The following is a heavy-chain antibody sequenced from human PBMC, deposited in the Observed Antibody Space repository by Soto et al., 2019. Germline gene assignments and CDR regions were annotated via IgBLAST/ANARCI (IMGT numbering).Heavy chain of an antibody. Sequence: ASVKVSCKASGYTFTSYGISWVRQAPGQGLEWMGWISAYNGNTNYAQKLQGRVTMTTDTSTSTAYMELRSLRSDDTAVYYCASTGNTIFGVVIILYYWGQGTLVTVSA. V-gene: IGHV1-18*01. J-gene: IGHJ4*02. D-gene: IGHD3-3*01. CDR2: ISAYNGNT. CDR3: ASTGNTIFGVVIILYY. CDR1: GYTFTSYG.